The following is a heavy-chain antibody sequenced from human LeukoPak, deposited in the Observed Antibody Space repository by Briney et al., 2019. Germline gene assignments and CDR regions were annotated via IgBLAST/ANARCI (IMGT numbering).Heavy chain of an antibody. CDR3: ARVSYCDGGSCYFRSIDT. CDR2: MFESGYA. J-gene: IGHJ3*02. D-gene: IGHD2-15*01. CDR1: FYSITTTNY. V-gene: IGHV4-39*07. Sequence: TSETLSLTCAVSFYSITTTNYQWGWIRQPPGRGLQWIGSMFESGYAYYNPSLKSRVTVSLETSKNQLSLNLSSVSAADTAVYYCARVSYCDGGSCYFRSIDTWGQGTMVTVSS.